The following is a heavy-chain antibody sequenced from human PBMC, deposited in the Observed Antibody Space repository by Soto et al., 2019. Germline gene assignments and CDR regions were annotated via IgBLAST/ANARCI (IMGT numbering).Heavy chain of an antibody. D-gene: IGHD1-1*01. J-gene: IGHJ5*02. CDR1: GLPFRSNG. CDR3: ARWSDNKVVDP. CDR2: IWYDGSEK. V-gene: IGHV3-33*01. Sequence: QVQLVESGGGVVKPGRSLRLSCEASGLPFRSNGMHWVRQAPGRGLEWLAVIWYDGSEKYYADSVKGRFTISRDNSKNTLYLQMNSLTVEDTAVYYCARWSDNKVVDPWGQGTVVTVS.